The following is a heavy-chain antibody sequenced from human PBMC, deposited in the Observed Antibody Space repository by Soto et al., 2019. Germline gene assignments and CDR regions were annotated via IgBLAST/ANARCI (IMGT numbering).Heavy chain of an antibody. CDR2: IYYSGST. CDR3: ARSRRRGPPFDY. CDR1: GGSIRSGAYY. Sequence: SETLSLTCTVSGGSIRSGAYYWSWIRQPPGKGMESIGYIYYSGSTSYNPSLKSRVTISVDTSKNQFSLKLSSVTAADTAVYYCARSRRRGPPFDYWGQGTLVTVSS. D-gene: IGHD3-10*01. J-gene: IGHJ4*02. V-gene: IGHV4-30-4*01.